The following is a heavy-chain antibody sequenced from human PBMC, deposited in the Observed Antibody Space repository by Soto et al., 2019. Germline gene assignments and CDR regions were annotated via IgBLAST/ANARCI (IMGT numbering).Heavy chain of an antibody. D-gene: IGHD2-2*01. CDR2: IYSGGST. V-gene: IGHV3-53*01. J-gene: IGHJ4*02. CDR3: ARGHQLLPFDY. CDR1: VFTVSSNY. Sequence: GGSLRLGCAASVFTVSSNYMSWVRQAPGKGLEWVSVIYSGGSTYYADSVKGRFTISRDNAKNTLFLQMSSLRAEDTAVYYCARGHQLLPFDYWGQGTMVTVSS.